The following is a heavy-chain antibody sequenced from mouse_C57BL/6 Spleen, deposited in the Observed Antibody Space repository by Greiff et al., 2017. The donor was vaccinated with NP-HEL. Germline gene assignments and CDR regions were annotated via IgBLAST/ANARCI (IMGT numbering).Heavy chain of an antibody. CDR1: GFTFSSYG. Sequence: EVQGVESGGDLVKPGGSLKLSCAASGFTFSSYGMSWVRQTPDKRLEWVATISSGGSYTYYPDSVKGRFTISRDNAKNTLYLQMSSLKSEDTDMYYCARRHYGSRKEYFDVWGTGTTVTVSS. J-gene: IGHJ1*03. D-gene: IGHD1-1*01. V-gene: IGHV5-6*01. CDR3: ARRHYGSRKEYFDV. CDR2: ISSGGSYT.